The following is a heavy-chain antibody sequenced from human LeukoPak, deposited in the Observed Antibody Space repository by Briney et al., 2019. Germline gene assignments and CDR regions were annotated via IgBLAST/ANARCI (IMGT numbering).Heavy chain of an antibody. CDR1: GGSISYY. D-gene: IGHD6-6*01. V-gene: IGHV4-39*07. J-gene: IGHJ4*01. CDR3: ARDRSSYAKGHYDY. Sequence: SETLSLTCSVSGGSISYYWVWIRQPPGKGLEWIGSIYYTGSTYYNPSLKSRVTLSLDTSNKRFSLKLNSVTAADTAVYYCARDRSSYAKGHYDYWGQGTLVTVSS. CDR2: IYYTGST.